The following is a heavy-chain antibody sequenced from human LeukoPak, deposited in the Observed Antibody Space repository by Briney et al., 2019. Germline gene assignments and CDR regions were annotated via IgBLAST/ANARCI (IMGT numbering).Heavy chain of an antibody. J-gene: IGHJ6*03. D-gene: IGHD3-10*01. V-gene: IGHV3-7*01. CDR3: ARSAYYGSGSYDSYYYYYIDV. CDR2: IKQDGSEN. CDR1: GFTLSSYW. Sequence: GGSLRLSCAASGFTLSSYWMSWVRQAAGKGLEWVANIKQDGSENYYVDSVKGRFTISRDNAKNSLYLQMNSLRAEDTAVYYCARSAYYGSGSYDSYYYYYIDVWGKGTTVTVSS.